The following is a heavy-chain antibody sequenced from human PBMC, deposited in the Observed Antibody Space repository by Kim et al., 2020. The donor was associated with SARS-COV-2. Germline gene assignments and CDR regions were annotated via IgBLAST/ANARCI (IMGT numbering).Heavy chain of an antibody. J-gene: IGHJ5*02. V-gene: IGHV4-39*01. CDR3: ARLSVLLWFGGVSWQGWFDP. D-gene: IGHD3-10*01. CDR2: IYYSGST. CDR1: GGSISSSSYY. Sequence: SETLSLTCTVSGGSISSSSYYWGWIRQPPGKGLEWIGSIYYSGSTYYNPSLKSRVTISVDTSKNQFSLKLSSVTAADTAVYYCARLSVLLWFGGVSWQGWFDPWGQGTLVTVSS.